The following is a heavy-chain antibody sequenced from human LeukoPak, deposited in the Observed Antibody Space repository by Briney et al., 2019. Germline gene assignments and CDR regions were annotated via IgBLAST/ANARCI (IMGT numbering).Heavy chain of an antibody. V-gene: IGHV3-30*03. J-gene: IGHJ4*02. D-gene: IGHD2-2*01. CDR3: ARGAPYDPAMSYFDY. CDR2: ISYDGSNK. CDR1: GFTVSSNY. Sequence: GGSLRLSCAASGFTVSSNYMSWVRQAPGKGLEWVAVISYDGSNKYYADSVKGRFTISRDNSKNTLYLQMNSLRAEDTAVYYCARGAPYDPAMSYFDYWGQGTLVTVSS.